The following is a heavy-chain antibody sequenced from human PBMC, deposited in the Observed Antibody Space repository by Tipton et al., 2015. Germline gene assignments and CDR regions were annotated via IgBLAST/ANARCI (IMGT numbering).Heavy chain of an antibody. CDR1: GGSVTSGSYY. J-gene: IGHJ4*02. Sequence: TLSLTCTVSGGSVTSGSYYWSWIRQPPGKGLEWIGSVDHSGDSYSNPSLKSRVTISLDTSKNQFSLRLTSVTAADTAVYYCACQDYDSLTRDYQTVDYWGQGTLVTVSS. V-gene: IGHV4-39*07. CDR3: ACQDYDSLTRDYQTVDY. D-gene: IGHD3-9*01. CDR2: VDHSGDS.